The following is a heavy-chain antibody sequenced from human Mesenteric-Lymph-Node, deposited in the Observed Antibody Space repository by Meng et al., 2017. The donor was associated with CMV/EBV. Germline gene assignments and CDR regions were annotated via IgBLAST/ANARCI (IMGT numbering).Heavy chain of an antibody. Sequence: SETLSLTCTVSGGSISSYYWSWIRQPPGKGLEWIGYIYYSGSTNYNPSLKSRVTISVDTSKNQFSLKLSSVTAADTAMYYCARRGGGYCTNGVCSNKYYYGMDVWGQGTTVTVSS. V-gene: IGHV4-59*01. CDR3: ARRGGGYCTNGVCSNKYYYGMDV. J-gene: IGHJ6*02. CDR1: GGSISSYY. CDR2: IYYSGST. D-gene: IGHD2-8*01.